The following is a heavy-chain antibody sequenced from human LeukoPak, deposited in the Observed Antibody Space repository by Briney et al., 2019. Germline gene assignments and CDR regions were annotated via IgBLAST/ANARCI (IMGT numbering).Heavy chain of an antibody. J-gene: IGHJ6*02. CDR3: ARERTYYYDSSGYNYGMDV. D-gene: IGHD3-22*01. CDR1: GFTFSSYA. Sequence: GRSLRLSCAASGFTFSSYAMHWVRQAPGKGLEWVAVISYDGSNKHYADSVKGRFTISRDNSKNTLYLQMNSLRAEDTAVYYCARERTYYYDSSGYNYGMDVWGQGTTVTVSS. V-gene: IGHV3-30*04. CDR2: ISYDGSNK.